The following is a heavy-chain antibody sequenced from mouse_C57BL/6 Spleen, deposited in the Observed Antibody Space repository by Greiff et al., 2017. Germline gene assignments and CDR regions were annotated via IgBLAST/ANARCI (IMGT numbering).Heavy chain of an antibody. CDR3: ARQGYYGSSFAWFAY. CDR2: INPDSSTI. J-gene: IGHJ3*01. V-gene: IGHV4-1*01. D-gene: IGHD1-1*01. CDR1: GIAFSRYW. Sequence: EVKLVESGGGLVQPGGSLKLSCAASGIAFSRYWMSWVRRAPGKGLEWIGEINPDSSTINYAPSLKDKFIISRDNAKNTLYLQMSKVRSEDTALYYCARQGYYGSSFAWFAYWGQGTLVTVSA.